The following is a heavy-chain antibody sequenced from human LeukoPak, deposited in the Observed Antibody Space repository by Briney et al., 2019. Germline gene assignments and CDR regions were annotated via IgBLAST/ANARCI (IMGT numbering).Heavy chain of an antibody. V-gene: IGHV4-61*02. D-gene: IGHD3-10*01. CDR1: GSSISSGVYY. J-gene: IGHJ6*03. CDR3: ARATMVRGTYYMDV. Sequence: PSETLSLTCTVSGSSISSGVYYWSWIRQPAGKGLEWIGRIHTRGTTNYNPSLKSRVTISVDTSKNQFSLKLSSVTAADTAVYYCARATMVRGTYYMDVWGKGTTVTISS. CDR2: IHTRGTT.